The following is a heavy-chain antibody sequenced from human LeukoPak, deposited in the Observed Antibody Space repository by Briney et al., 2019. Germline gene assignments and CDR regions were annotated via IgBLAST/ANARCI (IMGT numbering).Heavy chain of an antibody. V-gene: IGHV3-30*18. CDR2: IPYDGSNK. J-gene: IGHJ5*02. D-gene: IGHD3-10*01. CDR3: AKDFSVGVTMIRGPFDP. CDR1: GFTFSSYG. Sequence: GGSLRLSCAASGFTFSSYGMHWVRQAPGKGLEWVAVIPYDGSNKYYADSVKGRFTISRDNSKNTLYLQMNSLRAEDTAVYYCAKDFSVGVTMIRGPFDPWGQGTLVTVSS.